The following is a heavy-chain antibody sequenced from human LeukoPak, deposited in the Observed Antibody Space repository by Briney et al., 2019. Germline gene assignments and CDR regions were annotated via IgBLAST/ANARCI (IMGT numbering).Heavy chain of an antibody. V-gene: IGHV4-4*02. D-gene: IGHD3-3*01. Sequence: SETLSLTCAVYGGSISSSNWWSWVRQPPGKGLEWIGEIYHSGSTNYNPSLKSRVTISVDKSKNQFSLKLSSVTAADTAVYYCARTSGYYTAYYYGMDVWGQGTTVTVSS. J-gene: IGHJ6*02. CDR2: IYHSGST. CDR3: ARTSGYYTAYYYGMDV. CDR1: GGSISSSNW.